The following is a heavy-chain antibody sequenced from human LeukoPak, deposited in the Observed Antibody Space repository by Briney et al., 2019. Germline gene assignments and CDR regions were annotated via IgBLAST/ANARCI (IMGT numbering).Heavy chain of an antibody. CDR1: GYSFTNYL. J-gene: IGHJ4*02. CDR3: ARQPYSTVTSHFDY. D-gene: IGHD4-17*01. V-gene: IGHV5-51*01. CDR2: IYPGDSDA. Sequence: GESLKISCKGSGYSFTNYLIAWVRQMPGKGLEWMGIIYPGDSDARYSPSFQGQVTISADKSINTSYLQWSSLKASDTAMYYCARQPYSTVTSHFDYWGQGTLVTVSS.